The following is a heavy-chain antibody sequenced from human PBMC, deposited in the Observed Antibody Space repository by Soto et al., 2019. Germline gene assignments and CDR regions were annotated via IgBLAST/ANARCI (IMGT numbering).Heavy chain of an antibody. CDR3: ARGLTYYDILTGYYEGYAFDT. J-gene: IGHJ3*02. D-gene: IGHD3-9*01. Sequence: SETLSLTCTVSGGSISSYYWSWIRQPPGKGLEWIGYIYYSGSTNYNPSLKSRVTISVDTSKNQFSLKLSSVTAADTAVYYCARGLTYYDILTGYYEGYAFDTWGQGTMVTVSS. CDR1: GGSISSYY. CDR2: IYYSGST. V-gene: IGHV4-59*01.